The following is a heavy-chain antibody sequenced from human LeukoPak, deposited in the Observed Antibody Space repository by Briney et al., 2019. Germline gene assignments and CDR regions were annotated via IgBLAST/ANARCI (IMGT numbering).Heavy chain of an antibody. J-gene: IGHJ4*02. CDR1: GFTFSSYE. CDR3: AREDNYYGSGSLFVGFDY. Sequence: GGPLRLSCAASGFTFSSYEMNWVRQAPGKGLEWVSYISSSGSTIYYADSVKGRFTISRDNAKNSLYLQMNSLRAEDTAVYYCAREDNYYGSGSLFVGFDYWGQGTLVTVSS. V-gene: IGHV3-48*03. D-gene: IGHD3-10*01. CDR2: ISSSGSTI.